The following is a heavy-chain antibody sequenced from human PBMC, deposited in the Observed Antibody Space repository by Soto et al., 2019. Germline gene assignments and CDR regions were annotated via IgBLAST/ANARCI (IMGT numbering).Heavy chain of an antibody. V-gene: IGHV3-23*01. J-gene: IGHJ6*02. Sequence: GESLTLSCAASGFTFSGYAMSWVRQAPGKGLEWVSAISGRGGSTYYADSVKGRFTISRDNSKNTLYLQMNSLRAEDTAVYYCAKNSGYDYPFTYYYYGMDVWGQGTTVTVSS. CDR1: GFTFSGYA. CDR3: AKNSGYDYPFTYYYYGMDV. CDR2: ISGRGGST. D-gene: IGHD5-12*01.